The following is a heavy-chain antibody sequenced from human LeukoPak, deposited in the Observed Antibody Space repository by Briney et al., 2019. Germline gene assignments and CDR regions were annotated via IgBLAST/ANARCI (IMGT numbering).Heavy chain of an antibody. CDR2: IIPIFGTA. Sequence: ASVKISCKASGGTFSSYAISWVRQAPGQGLEWMGGIIPIFGTANYAQKFQGRVTITADESTSTAYMELSSLRSEDTGVYYCAREGPYSSGWDLDYWGQGTLATVSS. CDR3: AREGPYSSGWDLDY. CDR1: GGTFSSYA. D-gene: IGHD6-19*01. J-gene: IGHJ4*02. V-gene: IGHV1-69*13.